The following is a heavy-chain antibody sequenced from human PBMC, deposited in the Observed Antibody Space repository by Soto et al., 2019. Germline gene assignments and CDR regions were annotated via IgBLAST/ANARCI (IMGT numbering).Heavy chain of an antibody. CDR3: ASLGRHG. CDR2: ISVSGANT. CDR1: WVKIIGLG. D-gene: IGHD3-16*01. V-gene: IGHV3-21*06. Sequence: GGVLRLPGGVSWVKIIGLGVRRVRQATGKGMGWVSVISVSGANTDYVDSVKGRFTISRDNAKNSLYLQMNSLRAEDTAGYYCASLGRHGWGQGTTVTVSS. J-gene: IGHJ6*02.